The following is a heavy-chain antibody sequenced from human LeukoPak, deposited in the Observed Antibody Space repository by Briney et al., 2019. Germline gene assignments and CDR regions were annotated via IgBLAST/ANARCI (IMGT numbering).Heavy chain of an antibody. Sequence: GGSLRLSCTASGFTFGDYAVNWVRQAPGKGLEWVGFLRGNAYGETTEYAASVKGRFTISRDDSKSIAYLQMNNLKTEDTALYYCTRGGHEDFYYGMDVWGQGTTVTVSS. V-gene: IGHV3-49*04. CDR2: LRGNAYGETT. J-gene: IGHJ6*02. CDR3: TRGGHEDFYYGMDV. CDR1: GFTFGDYA.